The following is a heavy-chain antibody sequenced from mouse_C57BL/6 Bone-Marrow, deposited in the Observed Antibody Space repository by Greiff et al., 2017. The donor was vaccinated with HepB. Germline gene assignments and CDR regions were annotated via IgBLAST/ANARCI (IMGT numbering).Heavy chain of an antibody. V-gene: IGHV5-2*01. CDR2: INSDGGST. J-gene: IGHJ4*01. CDR3: RGRDAMDY. CDR1: EYEFPSHD. Sequence: DVKLQESGGGLVQPGESLKLSCESNEYEFPSHDMSWVRKTPEKRLELVAAINSDGGSTYYPDTMERRFIISRDNTKKTRYLQMSSLRSEDTALYYCRGRDAMDYWGQGTSVTVSS.